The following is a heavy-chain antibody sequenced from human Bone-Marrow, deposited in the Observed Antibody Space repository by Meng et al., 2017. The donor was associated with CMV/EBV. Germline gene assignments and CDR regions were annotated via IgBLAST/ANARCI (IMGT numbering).Heavy chain of an antibody. V-gene: IGHV1-18*01. Sequence: VRLVQYGARVKRPCASVKVSCKASGSTFTSDGISWVRQATGQGLGWMGWISAYNGNTNYAQKLQGRVTMTTDTSTSTAYMELRSLRSDDTAVYYCVVGRGFDYWGQGTLAPSPQ. CDR3: VVGRGFDY. D-gene: IGHD2-2*01. CDR1: GSTFTSDG. CDR2: ISAYNGNT. J-gene: IGHJ4*02.